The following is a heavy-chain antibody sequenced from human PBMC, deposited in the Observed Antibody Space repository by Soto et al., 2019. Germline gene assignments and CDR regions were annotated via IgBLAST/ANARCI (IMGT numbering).Heavy chain of an antibody. V-gene: IGHV3-11*01. Sequence: QVQLVESGGGLVKPGGSLRLSCAASGFTFSDYYMSWIRQAPGKGLEWVSYISSSGSTIYYADSVKGRFTISRDNAKNSLYLQMNSLRAEDTAVYYCARANWEYCSGGSCYGIHFDYWGQGTLVTVSS. D-gene: IGHD2-15*01. J-gene: IGHJ4*02. CDR1: GFTFSDYY. CDR2: ISSSGSTI. CDR3: ARANWEYCSGGSCYGIHFDY.